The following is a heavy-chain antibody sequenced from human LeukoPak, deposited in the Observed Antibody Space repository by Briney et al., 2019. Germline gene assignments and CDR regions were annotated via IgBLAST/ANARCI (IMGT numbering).Heavy chain of an antibody. D-gene: IGHD5-18*01. CDR1: AHSFTRSY. Sequence: GASVKASCKASAHSFTRSYIHWLRPAPGQGLEWMGWINPKSGGTNCAQKFQGRVTMTRDTSISTAYMELSRLRSDDTAVYYCARSGMVTDFDYWGQGTLVTVSS. J-gene: IGHJ4*02. CDR3: ARSGMVTDFDY. V-gene: IGHV1-2*02. CDR2: INPKSGGT.